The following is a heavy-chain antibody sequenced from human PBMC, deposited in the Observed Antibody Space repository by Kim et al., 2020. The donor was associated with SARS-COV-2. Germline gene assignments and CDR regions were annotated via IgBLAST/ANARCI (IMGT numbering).Heavy chain of an antibody. D-gene: IGHD3-10*01. V-gene: IGHV1-3*01. Sequence: SQKFQGRVTITRDTSASTAYMELSSLRSEDTAVYYCARWDYYGSGRIFDYWGQGTLVTVSS. J-gene: IGHJ4*02. CDR3: ARWDYYGSGRIFDY.